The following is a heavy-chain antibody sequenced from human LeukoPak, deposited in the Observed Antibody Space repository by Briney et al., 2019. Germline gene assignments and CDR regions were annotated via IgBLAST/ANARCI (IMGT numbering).Heavy chain of an antibody. J-gene: IGHJ3*02. CDR1: GGTFSSYA. CDR2: IIPIFGTA. D-gene: IGHD2-15*01. CDR3: ARASTGVVVAAAPNAFDI. V-gene: IGHV1-69*05. Sequence: SVKVSCKASGGTFSSYAISWVRQAPGQGLEWMGGIIPIFGTANYAQKFQGRVTITTDESTSTAYMELSSLRSEDTAVYYCARASTGVVVAAAPNAFDIWGQGTMVTVSS.